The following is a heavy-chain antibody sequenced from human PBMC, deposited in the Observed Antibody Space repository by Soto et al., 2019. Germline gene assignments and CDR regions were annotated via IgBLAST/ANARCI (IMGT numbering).Heavy chain of an antibody. D-gene: IGHD5-18*01. CDR1: GGSISSGGYY. CDR2: VHDSWGA. J-gene: IGHJ6*02. Sequence: PSETLSLTCAVSGGSISSGGYYWSWIRLPPGKPMEWIGYVHDSWGAAYNPSLRSRVAISLDTSKSQFSLSLTSVSATDTAMYYCVRQGYGPLHGLVDVWGQGTTVTVSS. V-gene: IGHV4-61*08. CDR3: VRQGYGPLHGLVDV.